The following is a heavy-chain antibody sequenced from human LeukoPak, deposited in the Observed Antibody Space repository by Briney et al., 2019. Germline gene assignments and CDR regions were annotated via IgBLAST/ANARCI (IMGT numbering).Heavy chain of an antibody. D-gene: IGHD1-14*01. CDR2: ISAYNGNT. CDR1: GGTFSSYA. J-gene: IGHJ4*02. CDR3: ARDTGRVSDY. V-gene: IGHV1-18*01. Sequence: ASVKVSCKASGGTFSSYAISWVRQAPGQGLEWMGWISAYNGNTNYAQKLQGRVTMTTDTSTSTAYMELRSLRSDDTAVYYCARDTGRVSDYWGQGTLVTVSS.